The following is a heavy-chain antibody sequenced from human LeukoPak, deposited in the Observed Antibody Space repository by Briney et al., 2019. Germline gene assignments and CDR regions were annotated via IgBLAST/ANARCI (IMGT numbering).Heavy chain of an antibody. CDR1: GGSISSYY. V-gene: IGHV4-59*01. Sequence: PSETLSLTCTVSGGSISSYYWSWIRQPPGKGLEWIGYIYYSGSTNYNPSLKSRVTISVDTSKNQFSLKLSPVTAADTAVYYCARATRGYSYGPLDYWGQGTLVTVSS. CDR2: IYYSGST. D-gene: IGHD5-18*01. J-gene: IGHJ4*02. CDR3: ARATRGYSYGPLDY.